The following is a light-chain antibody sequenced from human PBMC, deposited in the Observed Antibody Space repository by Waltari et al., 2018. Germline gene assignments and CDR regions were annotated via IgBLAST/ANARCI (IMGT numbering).Light chain of an antibody. CDR2: AAS. CDR3: QQYNNWPGT. CDR1: QSISTD. Sequence: EIVMTQSPATLSVSPGERATLSCRASQSISTDLAWYQQKPGQAPRLLIYAASTRATGIQASFSGSGSGTDFTLTISSLQSEDFAVYYCQQYNNWPGTFGQGTKVEIK. V-gene: IGKV3-15*01. J-gene: IGKJ1*01.